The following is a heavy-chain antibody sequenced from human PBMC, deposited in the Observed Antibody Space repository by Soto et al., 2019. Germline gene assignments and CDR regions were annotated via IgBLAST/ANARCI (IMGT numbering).Heavy chain of an antibody. D-gene: IGHD6-13*01. Sequence: QVQLVQSGSEVKKPGSSVRVSCKTSGDTFSIYTISWVRQAPGQGLEWMGRVLPFLDITSYSQRFQGRVPITADRSTTTADMELTSLRSEDTAVYYCARDRDNSNWPNFDSWGQGTLVTVSS. CDR1: GDTFSIYT. CDR3: ARDRDNSNWPNFDS. V-gene: IGHV1-69*02. CDR2: VLPFLDIT. J-gene: IGHJ4*02.